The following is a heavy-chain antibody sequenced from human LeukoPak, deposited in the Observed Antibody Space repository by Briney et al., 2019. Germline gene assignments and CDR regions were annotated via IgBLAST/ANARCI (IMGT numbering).Heavy chain of an antibody. D-gene: IGHD6-13*01. CDR3: AKDKIFQGIAAAGPFDY. J-gene: IGHJ4*02. CDR1: GFTFSSYG. V-gene: IGHV3-30*02. CDR2: IRYDGSNK. Sequence: GGSLRLSCAASGFTFSSYGMHWVRQAPGKGLEWVAFIRYDGSNKYYADSVKGRFTISRDNSKNTLYLQMNSPRAEDTAVYYCAKDKIFQGIAAAGPFDYWGQGTLVTVSS.